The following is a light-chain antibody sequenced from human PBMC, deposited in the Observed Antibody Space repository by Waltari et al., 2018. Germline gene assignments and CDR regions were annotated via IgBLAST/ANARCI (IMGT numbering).Light chain of an antibody. CDR1: EDISKS. CDR2: ATS. CDR3: QQYYTSLLT. V-gene: IGKV1-NL1*01. Sequence: DIQMTQSPSSLSAAVGDRVTITCRASEDISKSLAWYQHKPGKAPKLLFYATSRMGSGVPGRFSGGGSGTDYTLTISGLQPEDFATYYCQQYYTSLLTFGGGTKVEVK. J-gene: IGKJ4*01.